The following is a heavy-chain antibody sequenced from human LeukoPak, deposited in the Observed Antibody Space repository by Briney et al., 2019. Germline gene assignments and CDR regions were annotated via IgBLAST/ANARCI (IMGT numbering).Heavy chain of an antibody. CDR1: GFTFADYA. Sequence: PGGSLRLSCAASGFTFADYAMHWVRHAPGKGLEWVSLVSGDGGGTHYADSVKGRFAISRDNSKNSLYLQMISLRTEDTALYYCARGSPRGWYHCNHYFDYWGQGTLVTVSS. CDR2: VSGDGGGT. D-gene: IGHD1-20*01. CDR3: ARGSPRGWYHCNHYFDY. J-gene: IGHJ4*02. V-gene: IGHV3-43*02.